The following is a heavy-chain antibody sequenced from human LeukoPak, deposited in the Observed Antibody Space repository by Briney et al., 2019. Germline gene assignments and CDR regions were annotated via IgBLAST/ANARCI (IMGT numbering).Heavy chain of an antibody. CDR1: GFTFSSYW. CDR3: ARAARDYDYVWGSYRYPYYFDY. D-gene: IGHD3-16*02. Sequence: PGGSLRLSCAASGFTFSSYWMSWVRQAPGKGLEWVANIKQDGSEKYYVDSAKGRFTISRDNAKNSLYLQMNSLRAEDTAVYYCARAARDYDYVWGSYRYPYYFDYWGQGTLVTVSS. J-gene: IGHJ4*02. V-gene: IGHV3-7*01. CDR2: IKQDGSEK.